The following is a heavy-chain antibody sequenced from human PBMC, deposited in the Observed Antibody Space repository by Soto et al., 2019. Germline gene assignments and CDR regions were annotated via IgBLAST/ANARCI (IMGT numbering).Heavy chain of an antibody. CDR1: GFTFSSYA. D-gene: IGHD6-13*01. CDR3: AKDGGAAAVWGVAYYFDY. V-gene: IGHV3-23*01. CDR2: ISGGGGST. Sequence: GGSLRLSCAASGFTFSSYAMSWVRQAPGKGLEWVSAISGGGGSTYYADSVKGRFTISRDNSKNTLYLKMNSLRAEDTAVYYCAKDGGAAAVWGVAYYFDYWGQGTLVTVSS. J-gene: IGHJ4*02.